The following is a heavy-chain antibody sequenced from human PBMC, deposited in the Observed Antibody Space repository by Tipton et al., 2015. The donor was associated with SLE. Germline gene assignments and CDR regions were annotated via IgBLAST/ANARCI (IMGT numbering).Heavy chain of an antibody. J-gene: IGHJ2*01. CDR3: ARSYYDSSGSYFDL. CDR2: IYYSGST. D-gene: IGHD3-22*01. CDR1: GGSISSSSYY. V-gene: IGHV4-39*07. Sequence: TLSLTCTVSGGSISSSSYYWGWIRQPPGRGLEWIGTIYYSGSTNYNPSLKSRVTISVDTSKNQFSLKLSSVTAADTAVYYCARSYYDSSGSYFDLWGRGTLVTVSS.